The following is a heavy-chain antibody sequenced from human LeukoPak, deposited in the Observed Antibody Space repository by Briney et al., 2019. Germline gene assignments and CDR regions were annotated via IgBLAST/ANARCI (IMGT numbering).Heavy chain of an antibody. V-gene: IGHV4-34*01. Sequence: SETLSLTCAVYGGSFSGHYWTWIRQPPGKGLQWIGEINHSGSTNYKPSLKSRLTISVDTSKNQFSLKLSSVTAADTAEYYCARAGAQQQVIDYWGQGTLVTVSS. CDR1: GGSFSGHY. CDR2: INHSGST. D-gene: IGHD6-13*01. CDR3: ARAGAQQQVIDY. J-gene: IGHJ4*02.